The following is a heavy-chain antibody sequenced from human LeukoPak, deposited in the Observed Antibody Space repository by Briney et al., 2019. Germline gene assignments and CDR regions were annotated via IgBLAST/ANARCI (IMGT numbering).Heavy chain of an antibody. Sequence: GSSVKVSCKASGGTFSSYAISWVRQAPGHGLEGMGGIIPIFGTANYAQKFQGRVTITADESTSTAYMELSSLRSEDTAVYYCARAGGYCSSTSCYSAFDIWGQGTMVTVSS. V-gene: IGHV1-69*01. D-gene: IGHD2-2*02. J-gene: IGHJ3*02. CDR2: IIPIFGTA. CDR3: ARAGGYCSSTSCYSAFDI. CDR1: GGTFSSYA.